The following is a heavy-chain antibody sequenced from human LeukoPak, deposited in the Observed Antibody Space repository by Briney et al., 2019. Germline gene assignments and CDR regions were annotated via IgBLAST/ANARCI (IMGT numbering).Heavy chain of an antibody. D-gene: IGHD4-17*01. CDR3: ARVSPEWTTSNCNWFDP. Sequence: PGGSLRLSCAASGFTFSSYSMNWVRQAPGKGLEWVSSISSSSSYIYYADSVKGRFTISRDNAKNSLYLQMNSLRAEDTAVYYCARVSPEWTTSNCNWFDPWGQGTLVTVSS. CDR2: ISSSSSYI. V-gene: IGHV3-21*01. CDR1: GFTFSSYS. J-gene: IGHJ5*02.